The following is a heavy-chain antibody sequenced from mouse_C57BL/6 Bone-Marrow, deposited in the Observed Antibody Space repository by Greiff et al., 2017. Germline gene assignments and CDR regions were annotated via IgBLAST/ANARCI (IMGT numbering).Heavy chain of an antibody. D-gene: IGHD1-1*01. Sequence: QVQLQQSGAELAKPGASVKLSCKASGYNFNSYWMHWVKQRPGQGLEWIGYINPSSGYTKDNQKFKDKATLTADKSSSTAYMQLSSLTYEDTAVYYGASPDYYGSSYWYFDVWGTGTAVTVSS. CDR1: GYNFNSYW. CDR3: ASPDYYGSSYWYFDV. J-gene: IGHJ1*03. V-gene: IGHV1-7*01. CDR2: INPSSGYT.